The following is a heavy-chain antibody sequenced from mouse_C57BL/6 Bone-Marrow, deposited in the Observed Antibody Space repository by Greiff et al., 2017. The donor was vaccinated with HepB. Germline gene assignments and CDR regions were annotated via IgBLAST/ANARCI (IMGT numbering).Heavy chain of an antibody. V-gene: IGHV1-63*01. CDR2: IYPGGGYT. CDR1: GYTFTNYW. CDR3: ARREVTTVVAYYFDY. D-gene: IGHD1-1*01. Sequence: VQLQQSGAELVRPGPSVKMSCKASGYTFTNYWIGWAKQRPGHGLEWIGDIYPGGGYTNYNEKFKGKATLTADKSSSTAYMQFSSLTSEDSAIYYCARREVTTVVAYYFDYWGQGTTLTVSS. J-gene: IGHJ2*01.